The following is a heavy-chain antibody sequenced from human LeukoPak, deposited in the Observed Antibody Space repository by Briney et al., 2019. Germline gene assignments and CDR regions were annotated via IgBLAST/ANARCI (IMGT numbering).Heavy chain of an antibody. V-gene: IGHV3-48*03. CDR2: ISTTGSAI. D-gene: IGHD6-6*01. CDR1: GFAFSYSE. Sequence: PGGSLRLSCVTSGFAFSYSEMTWVRQAPGKGLEWVSYISTTGSAIYYADSLKGRFTISRDNAKNSVYLQMNSLRAEDTGIYYCARVRMSIMDAWGQGTTVTVSS. CDR3: ARVRMSIMDA. J-gene: IGHJ6*02.